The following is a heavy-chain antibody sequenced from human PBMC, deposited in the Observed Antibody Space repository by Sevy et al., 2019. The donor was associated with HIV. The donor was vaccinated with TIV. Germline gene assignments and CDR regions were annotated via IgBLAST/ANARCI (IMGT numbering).Heavy chain of an antibody. J-gene: IGHJ6*02. Sequence: SETLSLTCTVSGGSISSYYWSWIRQPPGKRLEWIGYIYHSGSTNYNPSLKSRVTISVDTSKNQFSLKLRSVTAADTAVYYCARESYDILPGSRGMDVWGQGTTVTVSS. CDR1: GGSISSYY. V-gene: IGHV4-59*01. CDR2: IYHSGST. CDR3: ARESYDILPGSRGMDV. D-gene: IGHD3-9*01.